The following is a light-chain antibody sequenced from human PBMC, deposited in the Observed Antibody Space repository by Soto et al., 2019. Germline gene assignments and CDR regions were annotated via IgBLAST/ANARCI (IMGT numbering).Light chain of an antibody. CDR3: QTWGTGIVV. J-gene: IGLJ2*01. Sequence: QLVLTQSPSASASLGASVKLTCTLSSGHSNYAIAWHQQQPEKGSRYLMKVNSDGSHSKGDGIPDRFSGSNSGAERYLTISSLQSEDEADYYCQTWGTGIVVFGGGTKVTVL. V-gene: IGLV4-69*01. CDR1: SGHSNYA. CDR2: VNSDGSH.